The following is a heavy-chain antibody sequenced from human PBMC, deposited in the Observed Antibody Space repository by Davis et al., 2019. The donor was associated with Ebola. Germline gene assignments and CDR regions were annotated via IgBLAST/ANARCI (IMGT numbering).Heavy chain of an antibody. CDR2: FYPGDSDI. CDR3: ATLRRTITGMDDGFDI. D-gene: IGHD2-8*02. Sequence: GESLKISCKGSGYSFTAYWIGWVRQMPGKGLEWMGMFYPGDSDIRYSPSFQGQVTISADKSIKTAFLQWSSLKASDTAMYYCATLRRTITGMDDGFDIWGQGTMVTVSS. V-gene: IGHV5-51*01. J-gene: IGHJ3*02. CDR1: GYSFTAYW.